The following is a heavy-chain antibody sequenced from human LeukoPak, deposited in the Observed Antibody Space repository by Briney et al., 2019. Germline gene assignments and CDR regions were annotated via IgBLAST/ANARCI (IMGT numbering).Heavy chain of an antibody. CDR3: ARHRVVVPAAPDY. J-gene: IGHJ4*02. D-gene: IGHD2-2*01. Sequence: GSIIAYNGNTNYAQKLQARVTMTTDTSTSTAYMELRSLRSDDTAVYYCARHRVVVPAAPDYWGQGTLVTVSS. V-gene: IGHV1-18*01. CDR2: IIAYNGNT.